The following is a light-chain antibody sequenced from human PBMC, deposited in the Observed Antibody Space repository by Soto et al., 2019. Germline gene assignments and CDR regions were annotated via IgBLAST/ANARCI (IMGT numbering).Light chain of an antibody. J-gene: IGKJ1*01. CDR2: GAS. CDR3: KQYGSSPWT. V-gene: IGKV3-20*01. Sequence: EIVLTQSPGTLSLSPGERATLSCRASQSVSSSYLAWYQQKPGQAPRLLIYGASSRATGIPDRFSCSGSGTAFTLTISRLEPEDFAVYSCKQYGSSPWTFGQGTKVDTK. CDR1: QSVSSSY.